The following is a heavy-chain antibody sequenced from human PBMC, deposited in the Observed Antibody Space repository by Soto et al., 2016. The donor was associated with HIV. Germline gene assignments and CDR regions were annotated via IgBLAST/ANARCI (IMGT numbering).Heavy chain of an antibody. CDR2: IKSKTDGGTT. Sequence: EVQLVESGGGLVKPGGSLRLSCAASGFTFSNAWMSWVRQAPGKGLEWVGRIKSKTDGGTTDYAAPVKGRFTISRDDSKNTLYLQMNSLKTEDTAVYYCTTDSANYGDCVLHWGYWGQGTLVTVSS. D-gene: IGHD4-17*01. CDR3: TTDSANYGDCVLHWGY. CDR1: GFTFSNAW. J-gene: IGHJ4*02. V-gene: IGHV3-15*01.